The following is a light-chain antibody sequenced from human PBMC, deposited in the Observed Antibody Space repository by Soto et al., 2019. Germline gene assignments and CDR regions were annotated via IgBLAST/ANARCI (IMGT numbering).Light chain of an antibody. CDR3: QQYKNWLTWT. Sequence: VMWMTQSPSLFSSSTEDRVTIIFRMSQGISSYLAWYQQKPGKAPELLIYAASTLQSGVPARFSGSESGTEFTPTISSLQSEDFAVYYCQQYKNWLTWTFGQGTKVDI. V-gene: IGKV1D-8*03. CDR1: QGISSY. J-gene: IGKJ1*01. CDR2: AAS.